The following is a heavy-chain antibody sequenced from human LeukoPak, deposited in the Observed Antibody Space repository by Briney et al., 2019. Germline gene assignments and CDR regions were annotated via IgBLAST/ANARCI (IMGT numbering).Heavy chain of an antibody. V-gene: IGHV3-23*01. J-gene: IGHJ3*01. CDR3: AKSPSLQAFDV. CDR2: ISADGGST. Sequence: GGSLRLSCVVSGFTFSNYGMSWVRQAPGKGLECVSTISADGGSTYYPDSVKGRFTISRDNSKNTLYLQMNNLRAEDTALYYCAKSPSLQAFDVWGQGTMVTVSS. CDR1: GFTFSNYG.